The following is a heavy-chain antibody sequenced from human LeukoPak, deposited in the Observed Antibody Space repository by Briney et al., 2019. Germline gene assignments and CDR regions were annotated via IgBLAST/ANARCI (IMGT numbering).Heavy chain of an antibody. CDR2: INTNTGNP. V-gene: IGHV7-4-1*02. CDR3: ARRSRITMIVANNWFDP. J-gene: IGHJ5*02. D-gene: IGHD3-22*01. CDR1: GYTFTSYA. Sequence: ASVKVSCKASGYTFTSYAMNWVRQAPGQGLEWMGWINTNTGNPTYAQGFTGRFVFSLDTSVSTAYLQISSLKAEDTAVYYCARRSRITMIVANNWFDPWGQGTLVTVSS.